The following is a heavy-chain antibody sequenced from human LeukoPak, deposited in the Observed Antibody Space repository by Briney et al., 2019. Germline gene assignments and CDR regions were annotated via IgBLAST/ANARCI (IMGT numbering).Heavy chain of an antibody. Sequence: ASVKVSCKASGYTFTSYDINWVRQAPGQGLEWMGWINPNSGGTNYAQKFQGRVTMTRDTSISTAYMELSRLRSDDTAVYYCARDISAVAGTFDYWGQGTLVTVSS. CDR3: ARDISAVAGTFDY. CDR2: INPNSGGT. J-gene: IGHJ4*02. D-gene: IGHD6-19*01. V-gene: IGHV1-2*02. CDR1: GYTFTSYD.